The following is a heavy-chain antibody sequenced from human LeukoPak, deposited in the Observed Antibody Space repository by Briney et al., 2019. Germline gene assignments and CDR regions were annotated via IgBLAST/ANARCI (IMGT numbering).Heavy chain of an antibody. CDR1: GGTFSSYA. CDR2: IIPIFGTA. D-gene: IGHD3-10*01. V-gene: IGHV1-69*05. CDR3: ASWLYYYGSGSQLDY. Sequence: SVKVSCKASGGTFSSYAISWVRQAPGQGLEWMEGIIPIFGTANYAQKFQGRVTITTDESTSTAYMELSSLRSEDTAVYYCASWLYYYGSGSQLDYWGQGTLVTVSS. J-gene: IGHJ4*02.